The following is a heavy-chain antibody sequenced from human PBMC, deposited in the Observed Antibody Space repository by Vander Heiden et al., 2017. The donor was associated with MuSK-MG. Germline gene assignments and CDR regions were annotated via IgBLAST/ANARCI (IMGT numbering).Heavy chain of an antibody. CDR1: GDSIATAYY. J-gene: IGHJ4*02. CDR2: IYHRGNT. Sequence: VQLLESGPGLLKPSETLSFTCTVSGDSIATAYYWGWIRQPRGQGREGSGSIYHRGNTYYNPSRRSRVTISVDTSKNQFSLKLTSVTAADTAVYFCARRDGHTYHFDGWGQGTLVTVSS. CDR3: ARRDGHTYHFDG. V-gene: IGHV4-38-2*02. D-gene: IGHD2-2*02.